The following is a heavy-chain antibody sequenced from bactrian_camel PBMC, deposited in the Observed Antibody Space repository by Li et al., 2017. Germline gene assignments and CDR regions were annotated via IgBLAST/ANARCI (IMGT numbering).Heavy chain of an antibody. Sequence: HVQLVESGGGSVQAGESLRLSCAASRDISSTISSNCMGWFRQAPEKEREGVAFIDLAGRTKYTESVEGRFAISKDNAKDSVLLQMNNLTSEDTAMYYCAADQGFVVEVGAFCGQFRHWGQGTQVTVS. CDR1: RDISSTISSNC. CDR3: AADQGFVVEVGAFCGQFRH. CDR2: IDLAGRT. D-gene: IGHD2*01. V-gene: IGHV3S53*01. J-gene: IGHJ4*01.